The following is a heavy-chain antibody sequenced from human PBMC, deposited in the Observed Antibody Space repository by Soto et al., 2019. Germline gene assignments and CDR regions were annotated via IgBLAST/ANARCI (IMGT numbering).Heavy chain of an antibody. CDR1: GGSISSGGYY. CDR3: ARSHRYCSGGSCYQHYKYFDY. V-gene: IGHV4-31*03. D-gene: IGHD2-15*01. Sequence: LTCTVSGGSISSGGYYWSWIRQHPGKGLEWIGYIYYSGSTYYNPSLKSRVTISVDTSKNQFSLKLSSVTAADTAVYYCARSHRYCSGGSCYQHYKYFDYWGQGTLVTVSS. CDR2: IYYSGST. J-gene: IGHJ4*02.